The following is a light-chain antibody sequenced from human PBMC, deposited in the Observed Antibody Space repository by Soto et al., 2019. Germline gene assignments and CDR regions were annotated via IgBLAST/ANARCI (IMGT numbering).Light chain of an antibody. CDR1: SSDFGADNH. V-gene: IGLV2-14*01. J-gene: IGLJ1*01. CDR3: DSHENSRV. CDR2: DVS. Sequence: QYALTQPASVSGSPGQSITISCTGASSDFGADNHVSWYQQYPGKAPKLLIYDVSNRPSGVSYRFSGSKSVNTASLTLSGIQAEADADYYCDSHENSRVFGSGTKLTVL.